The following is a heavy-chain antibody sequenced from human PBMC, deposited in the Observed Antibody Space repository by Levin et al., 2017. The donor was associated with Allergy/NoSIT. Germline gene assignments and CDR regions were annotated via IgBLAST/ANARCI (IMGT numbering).Heavy chain of an antibody. CDR3: ARGGCSSTSCLDN. CDR2: INSDGSNT. CDR1: GFTFSNYW. V-gene: IGHV3-74*01. Sequence: GVSLKISCAASGFTFSNYWMHWVRQAPGKGLVWVSHINSDGSNTNYADSVKGRFTISRDNAKNTLYLQMNSLRDEDTAVYYCARGGCSSTSCLDNWGQGTLVTVSP. D-gene: IGHD2-2*01. J-gene: IGHJ4*02.